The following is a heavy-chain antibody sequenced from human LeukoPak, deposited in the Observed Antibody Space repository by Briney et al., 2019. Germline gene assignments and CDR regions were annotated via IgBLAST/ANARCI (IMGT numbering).Heavy chain of an antibody. CDR2: ISGSGGST. D-gene: IGHD2-2*01. CDR3: AKDAPVNIVVVPAANS. Sequence: GGSLRLSCAASGFTFSSYAMSWFRQAPGKGLEWVPAISGSGGSTYYADSVKGRFTISRDNSKNTLYLQMNSLRAEDTAVYYCAKDAPVNIVVVPAANSWGQGTLVTVSS. CDR1: GFTFSSYA. J-gene: IGHJ4*02. V-gene: IGHV3-23*01.